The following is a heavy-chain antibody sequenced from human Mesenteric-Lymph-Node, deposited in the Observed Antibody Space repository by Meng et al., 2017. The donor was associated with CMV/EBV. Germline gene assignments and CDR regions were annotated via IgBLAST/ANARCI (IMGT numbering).Heavy chain of an antibody. CDR3: AHELGYCSSTSCYSWFDP. CDR1: STSGVG. J-gene: IGHJ5*02. Sequence: STSGVGGDWIRQPPRKALEWLAVIYWDDDKRYSPSLKSRLTITKDTSKNQVVLTMTNMDPVDTATYYCAHELGYCSSTSCYSWFDPWGQGTLVTVSS. V-gene: IGHV2-5*02. D-gene: IGHD2-2*01. CDR2: IYWDDDK.